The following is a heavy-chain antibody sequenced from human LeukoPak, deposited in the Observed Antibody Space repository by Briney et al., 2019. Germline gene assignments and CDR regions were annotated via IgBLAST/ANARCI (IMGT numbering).Heavy chain of an antibody. CDR2: ITGNGGST. CDR1: GFTFSTYI. D-gene: IGHD5-24*01. V-gene: IGHV3-64D*06. J-gene: IGHJ4*02. Sequence: PGGSLRLSCSASGFTFSTYIMHWVRQAPGKGLETVSAITGNGGSTFYAGSVKGRFTISRDNSKNTLYLQMSSLRAEDTAMYYCARRDDYSAYDCWGQGTLVTVSS. CDR3: ARRDDYSAYDC.